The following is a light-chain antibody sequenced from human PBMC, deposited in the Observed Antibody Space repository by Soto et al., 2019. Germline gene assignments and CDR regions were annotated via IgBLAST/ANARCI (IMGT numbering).Light chain of an antibody. Sequence: EIVLTQSPGTLSLSPGERATLSCRASQSVSSSYLAWYQQKPGQAPRLLIYGASSRATGIPDRFSGSRSGTDFTLTISRLEPEGFAVYYCQQYGSSLFTFGPGTKVYIK. CDR3: QQYGSSLFT. J-gene: IGKJ3*01. CDR2: GAS. V-gene: IGKV3-20*01. CDR1: QSVSSSY.